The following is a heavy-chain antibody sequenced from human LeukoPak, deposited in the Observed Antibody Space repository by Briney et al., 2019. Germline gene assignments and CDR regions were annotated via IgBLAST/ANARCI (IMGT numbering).Heavy chain of an antibody. V-gene: IGHV4-61*08. Sequence: TSETLSLTCTVSGGSISSGDYYWSWIRQPPGKGLEWIGYIYYSGSTNYNPSLKSRVTISVDTSKNQFSLKLSSVTAADTAVYYCARDDYYDSSGYYNWGQGTLVTVSS. CDR3: ARDDYYDSSGYYN. CDR2: IYYSGST. D-gene: IGHD3-22*01. CDR1: GGSISSGDYY. J-gene: IGHJ4*02.